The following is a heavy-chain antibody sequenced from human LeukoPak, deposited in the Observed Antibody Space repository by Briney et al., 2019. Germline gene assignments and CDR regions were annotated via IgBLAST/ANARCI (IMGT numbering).Heavy chain of an antibody. D-gene: IGHD6-13*01. CDR2: VSHSGST. Sequence: SETLSLTCAVYGGSFSGYYWSWIRQPPGKGLEWIGEVSHSGSTNYNPSLKSPVTISVDTSKNQFSLKLSSVTAADTAVYYCAREGEQQLVLWGYWGQGTLVTVSS. CDR3: AREGEQQLVLWGY. CDR1: GGSFSGYY. V-gene: IGHV4-34*01. J-gene: IGHJ4*02.